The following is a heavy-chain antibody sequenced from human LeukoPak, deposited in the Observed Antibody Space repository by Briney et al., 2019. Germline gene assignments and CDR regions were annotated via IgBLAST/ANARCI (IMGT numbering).Heavy chain of an antibody. V-gene: IGHV4-39*07. CDR2: IFYTGST. CDR1: GGSISSSSHY. CDR3: ARVVATIHYYYYGMDV. D-gene: IGHD5-24*01. Sequence: PETLSLTCIVSGGSISSSSHYWAWIRQAPGKGFEWIGSIFYTGSTYYNPSLRSRVSMDTSKKQFSLRLSSVTAADTATYYCARVVATIHYYYYGMDVWGPGTTVTVSS. J-gene: IGHJ6*02.